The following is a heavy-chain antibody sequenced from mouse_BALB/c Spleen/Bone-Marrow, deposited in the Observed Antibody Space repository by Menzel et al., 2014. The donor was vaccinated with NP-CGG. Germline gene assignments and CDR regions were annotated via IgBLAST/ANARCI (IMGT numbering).Heavy chain of an antibody. D-gene: IGHD2-4*01. V-gene: IGHV5-6*02. CDR3: SRRSDYDYFDY. Sequence: EVMLVESGGDLVKPGGSLKLSCAASGFTFSSYGMSWVRQTPDKRLEWVATISSRGSYTFYPDSVKGRFTISRDNAKNTLYLQMSSLKSKDTAIYYCSRRSDYDYFDYWGQAPLSQSPQ. J-gene: IGHJ2*01. CDR2: ISSRGSYT. CDR1: GFTFSSYG.